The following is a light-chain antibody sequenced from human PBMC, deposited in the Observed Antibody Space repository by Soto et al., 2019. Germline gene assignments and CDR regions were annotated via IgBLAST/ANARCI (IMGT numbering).Light chain of an antibody. J-gene: IGKJ1*01. V-gene: IGKV1-5*03. CDR1: QTISSW. Sequence: DIQITQSRSTLSATVRDRVTITCRASQTISSWLAWFQQRPGRAPKFLIYKASSLKNGVPLRFSGSGSGTDFTLTISRLEPEDFAVYYCLQYGRSPQTFGQGTKVDIK. CDR3: LQYGRSPQT. CDR2: KAS.